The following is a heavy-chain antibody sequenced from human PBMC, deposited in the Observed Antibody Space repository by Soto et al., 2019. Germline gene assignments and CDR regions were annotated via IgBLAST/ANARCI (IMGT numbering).Heavy chain of an antibody. CDR1: GFTFGDYA. Sequence: GGSLRLSCTASGFTFGDYAMSWVRQAPGKGLEWVGFIRSKAYGGTTEYAASVKGRFTISRDDSKSIAYLQMNSLKTEDTAVYYCTRVAATFDAFDIRGQGTMVTVSS. CDR2: IRSKAYGGTT. V-gene: IGHV3-49*04. D-gene: IGHD2-15*01. J-gene: IGHJ3*02. CDR3: TRVAATFDAFDI.